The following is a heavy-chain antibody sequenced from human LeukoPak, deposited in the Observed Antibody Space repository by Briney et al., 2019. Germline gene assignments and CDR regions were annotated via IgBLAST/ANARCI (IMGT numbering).Heavy chain of an antibody. CDR2: IRSKAYGGTT. Sequence: GSLRLSCTASGFTFGDYAMSWVRQAPGKGLEWVGFIRSKAYGGTTEYAASVKGRFTISRDDSKSIAYLQMNSLKTEDTAVYYCTRGLLYYDFWSGYPEMDYWGQGTLVTVSS. V-gene: IGHV3-49*04. D-gene: IGHD3-3*01. J-gene: IGHJ4*02. CDR3: TRGLLYYDFWSGYPEMDY. CDR1: GFTFGDYA.